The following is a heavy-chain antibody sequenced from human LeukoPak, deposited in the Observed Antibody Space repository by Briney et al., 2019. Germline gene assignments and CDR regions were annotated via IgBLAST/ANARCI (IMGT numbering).Heavy chain of an antibody. Sequence: GASVKVSCKTSGYAFTGYYIHWVRQAPGQGLERMGRINPNNGGTSHAQKFQGRVTMTRDTSISTAYMELSRLRSDDTAMYYCARGQRITIFGVVYFDYWGQGILVTVSS. D-gene: IGHD3-3*01. CDR1: GYAFTGYY. J-gene: IGHJ4*02. V-gene: IGHV1-2*06. CDR3: ARGQRITIFGVVYFDY. CDR2: INPNNGGT.